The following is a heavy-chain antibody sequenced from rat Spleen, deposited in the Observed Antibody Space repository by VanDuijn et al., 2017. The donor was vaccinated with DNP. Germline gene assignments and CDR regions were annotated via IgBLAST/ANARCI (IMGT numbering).Heavy chain of an antibody. CDR1: GFTFSDYY. V-gene: IGHV5-25*01. J-gene: IGHJ2*01. Sequence: EVQLVESDGGLVQPGRSLKLSCAVSGFTFSDYYMAWVRQAPAKGLEWVATFSTRGDDTYYRDSVKGRFTISRDNAKSTLYLQMDSLRSEDTATYYCTRAEGTGFPYWGQGVMVTVSS. CDR2: FSTRGDDT. CDR3: TRAEGTGFPY. D-gene: IGHD1-11*01.